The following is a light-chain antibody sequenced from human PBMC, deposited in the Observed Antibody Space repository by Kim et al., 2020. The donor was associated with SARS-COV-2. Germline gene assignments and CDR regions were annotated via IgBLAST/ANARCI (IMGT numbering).Light chain of an antibody. CDR2: GAS. Sequence: APVGDSVTIPCRESQKIGKGLGWYQQNPGRAPKRLIYGASNLQSGVPSRVSGSGSETEFTLTINSLQPEEFATYFCLQHRTYPITFGQGTRLEIK. J-gene: IGKJ5*01. CDR1: QKIGKG. V-gene: IGKV1-17*01. CDR3: LQHRTYPIT.